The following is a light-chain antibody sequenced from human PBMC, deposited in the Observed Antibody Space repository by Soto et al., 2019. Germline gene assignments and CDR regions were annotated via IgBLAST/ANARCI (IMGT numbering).Light chain of an antibody. J-gene: IGLJ3*02. Sequence: QSVLSQPPSASGTPGQRVTISCSGSSSNIGSNSVNWYQQLPGAAPTLLIYSFDQRPSGVPYRFSGSKSGTSASLAISGLQSQDEADYYCGSWDDSLDGWVFGGGTKLTVL. CDR2: SFD. CDR1: SSNIGSNS. V-gene: IGLV1-44*01. CDR3: GSWDDSLDGWV.